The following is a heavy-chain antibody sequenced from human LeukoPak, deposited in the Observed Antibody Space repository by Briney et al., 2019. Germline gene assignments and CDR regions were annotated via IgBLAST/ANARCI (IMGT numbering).Heavy chain of an antibody. CDR1: GGSISSSSYY. D-gene: IGHD3-3*01. J-gene: IGHJ4*02. CDR3: ARSTYYDFWSGYPPFFDY. CDR2: IYYSGST. V-gene: IGHV4-39*01. Sequence: PSETLSLTCTVSGGSISSSSYYWGWIRQPPGKGLEWIGSIYYSGSTYYNPSLKSRVTISVDTSKNQFSLKLSSVTAADTAVYCCARSTYYDFWSGYPPFFDYWGQGTLVTVSS.